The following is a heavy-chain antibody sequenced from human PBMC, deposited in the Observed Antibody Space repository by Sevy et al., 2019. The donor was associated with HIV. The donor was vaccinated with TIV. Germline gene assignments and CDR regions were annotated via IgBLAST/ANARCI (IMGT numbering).Heavy chain of an antibody. V-gene: IGHV3-66*02. D-gene: IGHD6-19*01. CDR1: GLTVIDKS. CDR3: VSLFLSYRSGWSHFDY. Sequence: GWSQRLSCAISGLTVIDKSIIWVRHAPGQGLETVSVIFSSGSTYYADSAKGRFTISRDNSKNTVDLQMNSVRAEDTAVYYCVSLFLSYRSGWSHFDYWGQGTLVTVSS. CDR2: IFSSGST. J-gene: IGHJ4*02.